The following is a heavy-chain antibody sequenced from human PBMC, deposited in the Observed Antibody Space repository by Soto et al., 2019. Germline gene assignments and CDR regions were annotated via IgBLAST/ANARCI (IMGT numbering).Heavy chain of an antibody. CDR1: GFNFSSYE. J-gene: IGHJ2*01. V-gene: IGHV3-48*03. CDR3: ARGALTANWYFDL. CDR2: ISSSGSTI. D-gene: IGHD2-21*02. Sequence: GGSLRLSCAASGFNFSSYEMNWVRQAPGKGLEWVSYISSSGSTIYYADSVKGRFTISRDNAKNSLYLQMNSLRAEDTAVYYCARGALTANWYFDLWGRGTLVTVSS.